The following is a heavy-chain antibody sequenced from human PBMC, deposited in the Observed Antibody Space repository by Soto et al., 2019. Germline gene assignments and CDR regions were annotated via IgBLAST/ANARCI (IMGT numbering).Heavy chain of an antibody. D-gene: IGHD3-16*01. CDR3: ARDLFEAARRGEYAFDI. V-gene: IGHV3-7*03. CDR2: IKQDGSEK. Sequence: EVRLVESGGGLVQPGGSLRLSCAASAFTFSSYWMSWVRQAPGKGLEWVANIKQDGSEKYYADSVKGRFTISRDNAKNSLYLQMNSLRAEDTAVYYCARDLFEAARRGEYAFDIWGQGTMVTVSS. J-gene: IGHJ3*02. CDR1: AFTFSSYW.